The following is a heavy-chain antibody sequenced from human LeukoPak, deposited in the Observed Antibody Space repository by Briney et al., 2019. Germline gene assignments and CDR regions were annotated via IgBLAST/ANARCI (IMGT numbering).Heavy chain of an antibody. D-gene: IGHD3-9*01. CDR3: ARLGQTVTGFYSLDI. Sequence: KPSETLSLTCSVSGASISGNYWSWIRQPPGKGLEFNGYMFHSGSTNYNPSLKSRVITSLDASKNQFSLKLFSVTAADTAVYYCARLGQTVTGFYSLDIWGQGTMVTVSS. CDR2: MFHSGST. V-gene: IGHV4-59*12. J-gene: IGHJ3*02. CDR1: GASISGNY.